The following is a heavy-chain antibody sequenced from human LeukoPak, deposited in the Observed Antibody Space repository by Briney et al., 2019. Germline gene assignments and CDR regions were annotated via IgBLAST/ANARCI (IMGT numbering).Heavy chain of an antibody. D-gene: IGHD3-10*01. CDR1: GFTFSSYW. Sequence: GGSLRLSCAASGFTFSSYWMSWVRQAPGKGLEWVANIKQDGTEKYYVDSVKGRFTISRDNAKNSLYLQMNSLRAEDTAVYYCAREVNSILGDYYYGSGSSYYFDYWGQGTLVTVSS. J-gene: IGHJ4*02. CDR3: AREVNSILGDYYYGSGSSYYFDY. CDR2: IKQDGTEK. V-gene: IGHV3-7*01.